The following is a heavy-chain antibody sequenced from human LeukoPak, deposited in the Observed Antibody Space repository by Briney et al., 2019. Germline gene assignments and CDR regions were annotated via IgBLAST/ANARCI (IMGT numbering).Heavy chain of an antibody. D-gene: IGHD3-3*01. Sequence: GGSLRLSCAASGFTFSNYYMSWVRQAPGKGLEWVAHIKRDGSEKYYVDSVKGGFAISRDNTNNSLYLQMNSLRAEDTAVYYCARQYYDFWSAYLGPFPVNDYWGQGTLVTVSS. CDR1: GFTFSNYY. J-gene: IGHJ4*02. V-gene: IGHV3-7*01. CDR2: IKRDGSEK. CDR3: ARQYYDFWSAYLGPFPVNDY.